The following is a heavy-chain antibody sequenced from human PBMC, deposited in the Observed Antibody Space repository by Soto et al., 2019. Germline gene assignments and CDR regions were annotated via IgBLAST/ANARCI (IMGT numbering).Heavy chain of an antibody. CDR3: ARGPPPTPWWNYYYGMDV. Sequence: GESLKISCKGSGYSFTSYWIGWVRQMPGKGLEWMGIIYPGDSDTRYSPSFQGQVTISADKSISTAYLQWSSLKASDTAMYYCARGPPPTPWWNYYYGMDVWGQGTTVTVSS. D-gene: IGHD2-15*01. CDR2: IYPGDSDT. J-gene: IGHJ6*02. V-gene: IGHV5-51*01. CDR1: GYSFTSYW.